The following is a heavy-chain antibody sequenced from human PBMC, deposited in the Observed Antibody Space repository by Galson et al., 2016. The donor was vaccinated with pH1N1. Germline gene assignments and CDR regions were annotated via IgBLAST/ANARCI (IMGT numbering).Heavy chain of an antibody. CDR3: STEDYYTSLY. CDR2: INQDGSRK. V-gene: IGHV3-7*01. J-gene: IGHJ4*02. CDR1: GFIFSDYS. Sequence: SLRLSCAASGFIFSDYSMSWVRQAPGKGLEWVAKINQDGSRKYYVDSMKGRCTIARDNAENSLSLQMNSLRVADTALYYCSTEDYYTSLYWGQGILVTVSS. D-gene: IGHD1-26*01.